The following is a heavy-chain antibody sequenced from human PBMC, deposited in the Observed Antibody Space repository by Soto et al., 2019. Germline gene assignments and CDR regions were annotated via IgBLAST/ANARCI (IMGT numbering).Heavy chain of an antibody. CDR2: IYYSGTT. D-gene: IGHD1-26*01. CDR3: ARLGGSYAVPHFDY. CDR1: GVSINHYY. Sequence: SETLSLTCTVSGVSINHYYWTLIRQPPGKGLEWMGYIYYSGTTTNYNPSLKSRVTLSVDTSKNQFSLKLSSVTAADTAVYYCARLGGSYAVPHFDYWGQGTLVTVSS. J-gene: IGHJ4*02. V-gene: IGHV4-59*08.